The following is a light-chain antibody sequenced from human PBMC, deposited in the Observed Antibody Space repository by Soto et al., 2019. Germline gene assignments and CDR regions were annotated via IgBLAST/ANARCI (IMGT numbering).Light chain of an antibody. Sequence: DIQMTQSPSTLSGPVGDRVTITCRASQTISSWLAWYQQKPGKAPKLLIYKASTLKSGVPSRFSGSGSGTEVTLTISSLQPDDFATYYCQHYNSYSEAFGQGTKVELK. CDR2: KAS. J-gene: IGKJ1*01. CDR1: QTISSW. V-gene: IGKV1-5*03. CDR3: QHYNSYSEA.